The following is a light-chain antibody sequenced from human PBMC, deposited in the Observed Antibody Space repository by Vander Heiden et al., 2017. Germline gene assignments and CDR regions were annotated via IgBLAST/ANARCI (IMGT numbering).Light chain of an antibody. Sequence: GQRVTISCSGSSSNIGSNTVNWYQQLPGTAPKLLSYGDNQRPSGVPDRFSGSKSGTSASLAISGLQSEDEADYYCAAWDDSLNGVFGGGTKLTVL. V-gene: IGLV1-44*01. CDR2: GDN. CDR3: AAWDDSLNGV. J-gene: IGLJ2*01. CDR1: SSNIGSNT.